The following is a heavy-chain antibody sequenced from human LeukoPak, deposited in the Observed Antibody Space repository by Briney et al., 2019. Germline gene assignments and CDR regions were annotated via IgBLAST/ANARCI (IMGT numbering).Heavy chain of an antibody. CDR2: FDPEDGET. CDR3: AREGVAVAGTGSDY. V-gene: IGHV1-24*01. CDR1: GYTLTELS. J-gene: IGHJ4*02. D-gene: IGHD6-19*01. Sequence: ASVKVSCKVSGYTLTELSMHWVRQAPGKGLEWMGGFDPEDGETIYAQKFQGRVTMTEDTSTDTAYMELRSLRSDDTAVYYCAREGVAVAGTGSDYWGQGTLVTVSS.